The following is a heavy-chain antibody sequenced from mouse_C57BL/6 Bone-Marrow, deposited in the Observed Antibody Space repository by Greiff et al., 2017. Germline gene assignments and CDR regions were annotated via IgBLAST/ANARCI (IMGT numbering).Heavy chain of an antibody. CDR1: GFTFSSYA. CDR2: ISDGGSYT. CDR3: ARHYDYDVYAMDY. J-gene: IGHJ4*01. D-gene: IGHD2-4*01. V-gene: IGHV5-4*01. Sequence: EVQVVESGGGLVKPGGSLTLSCAASGFTFSSYAMSWVRQTPEKRLEWVATISDGGSYTYYPDNVKGRFTISRDNAKNNQYLQMSHLKSEDTAMYYCARHYDYDVYAMDYWGQGTSVTVSS.